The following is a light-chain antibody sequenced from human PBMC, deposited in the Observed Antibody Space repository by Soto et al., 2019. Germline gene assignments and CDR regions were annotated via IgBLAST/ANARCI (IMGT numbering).Light chain of an antibody. Sequence: DIHMTQSPASLSASVGDSVTITCRASRVISSWLAWYQQKPGKAPNLLIYAASNLQSGVPSRFSASGSGTDFTLTIYYLQPEDFATYCCQEYHTFLITFCHGTRLEVK. V-gene: IGKV1-12*01. CDR1: RVISSW. CDR3: QEYHTFLIT. CDR2: AAS. J-gene: IGKJ5*01.